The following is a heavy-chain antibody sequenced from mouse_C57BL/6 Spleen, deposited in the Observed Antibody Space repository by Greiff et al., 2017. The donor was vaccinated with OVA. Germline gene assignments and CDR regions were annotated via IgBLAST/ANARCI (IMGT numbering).Heavy chain of an antibody. Sequence: EVKLMESGGGLVQPGGSLSLSCAASGFTFTDYYMSWVHQPPGKALEWLGFLRNKANGYTTEYSASVKGRFTISRDNSQSILYLQMNALRAEDSATYYGARSYSNSYYFDYWGQGTTLTVSS. CDR2: LRNKANGYTT. CDR3: ARSYSNSYYFDY. J-gene: IGHJ2*01. CDR1: GFTFTDYY. V-gene: IGHV7-3*01. D-gene: IGHD2-5*01.